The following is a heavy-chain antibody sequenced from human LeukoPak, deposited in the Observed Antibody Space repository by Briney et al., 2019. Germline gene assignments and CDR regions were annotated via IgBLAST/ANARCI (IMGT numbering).Heavy chain of an antibody. CDR2: IYYSGST. D-gene: IGHD3-10*01. J-gene: IGHJ4*02. Sequence: SQTLSLTCTVSGGSISSGGYYWSWIRQHPGKGLEWIGYIYYSGSTYYNPSLKSRVTISVDTSKNQFSLKLSSVTAADTAVYYCARTPRLWLGEFHDYWGQGTLVTVSS. V-gene: IGHV4-31*03. CDR3: ARTPRLWLGEFHDY. CDR1: GGSISSGGYY.